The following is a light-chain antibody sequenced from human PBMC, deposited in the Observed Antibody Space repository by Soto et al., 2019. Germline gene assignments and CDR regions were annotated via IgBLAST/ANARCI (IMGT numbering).Light chain of an antibody. J-gene: IGKJ1*01. CDR3: QQYNDWQGT. Sequence: EIVVTQSPATLSVSPGERASLSCWASQSISNNLAWYQQKPGQAPRLLIYGASTRATDIPARFSGSGSGTEFTLTISSLQSEDFALYYCQQYNDWQGTFGQGTKVEIK. V-gene: IGKV3-15*01. CDR2: GAS. CDR1: QSISNN.